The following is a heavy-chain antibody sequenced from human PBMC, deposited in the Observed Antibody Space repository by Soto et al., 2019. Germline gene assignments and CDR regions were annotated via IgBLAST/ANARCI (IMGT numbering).Heavy chain of an antibody. J-gene: IGHJ3*01. CDR2: ISYIGST. D-gene: IGHD1-7*01. CDR3: ARWELRIRKAFDH. CDR1: GGSVSSGAYY. V-gene: IGHV4-31*03. Sequence: QVQLQESGPGLVKPSQTLSLTCTVSGGSVSSGAYYWSWIRQHPGKGLEWIGYISYIGSTYYNPTLKSRVTISVDTSKNLFSLKLSSVTAADTAVYSCARWELRIRKAFDHWGQGTMVTVSS.